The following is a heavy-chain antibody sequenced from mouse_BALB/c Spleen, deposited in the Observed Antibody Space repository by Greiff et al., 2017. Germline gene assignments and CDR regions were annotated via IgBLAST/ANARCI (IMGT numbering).Heavy chain of an antibody. D-gene: IGHD2-3*01. CDR3: ARWLLRDMGAMDY. J-gene: IGHJ4*01. Sequence: EVKLVESGPDLVKPSQSLSLTCTVTGYSITSGYSWPWIRQFPGNKLEWMGYIHYSGSTNYNPSLKSRISITRDTSKNQFFLQLNSVTTEDTATYYCARWLLRDMGAMDYWGQGTSVTVSS. CDR1: GYSITSGYS. V-gene: IGHV3-1*02. CDR2: IHYSGST.